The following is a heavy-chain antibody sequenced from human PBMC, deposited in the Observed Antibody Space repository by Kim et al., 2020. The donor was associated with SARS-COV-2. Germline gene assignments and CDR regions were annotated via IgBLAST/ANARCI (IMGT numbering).Heavy chain of an antibody. D-gene: IGHD3-9*01. J-gene: IGHJ4*02. Sequence: VKGRFTISRDNAKNSLYLQMNSLRAEDTAVYYCARGPRKTGYYSRGYFDYWGQGTLVTVSS. CDR3: ARGPRKTGYYSRGYFDY. V-gene: IGHV3-11*06.